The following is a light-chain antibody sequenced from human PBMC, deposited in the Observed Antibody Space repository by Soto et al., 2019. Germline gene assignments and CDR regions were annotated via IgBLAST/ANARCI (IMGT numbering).Light chain of an antibody. V-gene: IGLV2-14*01. Sequence: QSVLTQPASVSGSPGQSITISCTGTSSDVGGYNYVSWYQQHPGKAPKLMIYEVSNRPLGVSNRFSGSKSGNTASLTISGLQAEDEAAYYCTSYTSSSTLNVFGNGTKVTAL. CDR3: TSYTSSSTLNV. CDR1: SSDVGGYNY. CDR2: EVS. J-gene: IGLJ1*01.